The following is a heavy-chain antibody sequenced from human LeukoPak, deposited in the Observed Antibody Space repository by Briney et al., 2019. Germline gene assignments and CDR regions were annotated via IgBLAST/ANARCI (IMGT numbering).Heavy chain of an antibody. J-gene: IGHJ4*02. Sequence: GGSLRLSCEASGFSFSSYAVSWLRQAVGMGLEWVSAISGGGDNTYYADSVKGRFTISRDNSKNTLYLHMNSLRAEDTAVYYCAKERGSLPAGQNRFDYWGQGTLVTVSS. CDR1: GFSFSSYA. CDR2: ISGGGDNT. D-gene: IGHD2-2*01. CDR3: AKERGSLPAGQNRFDY. V-gene: IGHV3-23*01.